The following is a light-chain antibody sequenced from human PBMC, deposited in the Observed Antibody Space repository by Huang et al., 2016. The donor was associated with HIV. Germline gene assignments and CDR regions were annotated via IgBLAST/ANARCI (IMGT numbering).Light chain of an antibody. CDR1: QDINSN. CDR3: QQLNSFS. J-gene: IGKJ3*01. Sequence: IQLTQSPSSLSASVGDRVTITCRASQDINSNLAWYQQKPGKAPKVLIYATSTLQSGVPSRFSGFGSGTVFTLTINGLQPEDFATYYCQQLNSFSFGPGTKVDMK. CDR2: ATS. V-gene: IGKV1-9*01.